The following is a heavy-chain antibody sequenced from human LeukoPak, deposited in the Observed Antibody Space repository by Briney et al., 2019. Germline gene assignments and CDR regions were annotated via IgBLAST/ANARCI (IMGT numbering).Heavy chain of an antibody. CDR1: GYTFTSYD. Sequence: ASVKVSCKASGYTFTSYDINWVRQATGQGLEWMGWMNPNSGNTGYAQKFQGRVTITRNTSISTAYMELSSLRSEDTAVYHCARPKKGGWDAFDIWGQGTMVTVSS. J-gene: IGHJ3*02. CDR2: MNPNSGNT. D-gene: IGHD2-15*01. V-gene: IGHV1-8*03. CDR3: ARPKKGGWDAFDI.